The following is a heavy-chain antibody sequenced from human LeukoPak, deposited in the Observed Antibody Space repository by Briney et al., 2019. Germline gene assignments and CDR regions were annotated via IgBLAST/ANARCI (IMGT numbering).Heavy chain of an antibody. CDR1: GYTFTSYD. CDR3: ARQISGYTTYYYYYGMDV. V-gene: IGHV1-8*01. CDR2: MNPNSGNT. Sequence: ASVKVSCKASGYTFTSYDINWVRQTTGQGLEWMGWMNPNSGNTGYAQRFQGRVSMTRNTSTSTAYMELSSLRSEDTAVYYCARQISGYTTYYYYYGMDVWGQGTMVTVSS. D-gene: IGHD3-22*01. J-gene: IGHJ6*02.